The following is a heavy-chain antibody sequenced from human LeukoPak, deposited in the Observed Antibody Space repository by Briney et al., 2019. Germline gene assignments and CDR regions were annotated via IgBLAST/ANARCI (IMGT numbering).Heavy chain of an antibody. D-gene: IGHD2-2*01. CDR1: GFTFSSYA. V-gene: IGHV3-23*01. CDR2: ISGSGGNT. CDR3: AKDYCISTSCYWFDP. Sequence: GGSLRLSCAASGFTFSSYAMSWVRQAPGKGLEWVSTISGSGGNTYYADPVKGRFTISRDNSKNTLYLQMNSLRAEDTAVYYCAKDYCISTSCYWFDPWGQGTLVTVSS. J-gene: IGHJ5*02.